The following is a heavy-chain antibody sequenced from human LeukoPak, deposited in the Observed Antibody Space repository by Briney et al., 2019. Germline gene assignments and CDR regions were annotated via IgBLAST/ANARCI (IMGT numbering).Heavy chain of an antibody. Sequence: RGSLRLSCAASGLTFSSYAMNWVRQAPGKGLEWVSAISGSGGNTYYADSVKGRFTISRDNSKNTLYLQMNSLRAEDTAVYYCAKAWGYEPTDYWGQGTLVTVSS. J-gene: IGHJ4*02. V-gene: IGHV3-23*01. CDR1: GLTFSSYA. CDR3: AKAWGYEPTDY. CDR2: ISGSGGNT. D-gene: IGHD3-16*01.